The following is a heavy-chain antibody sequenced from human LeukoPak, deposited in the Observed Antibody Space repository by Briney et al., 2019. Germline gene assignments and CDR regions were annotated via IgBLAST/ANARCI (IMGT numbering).Heavy chain of an antibody. J-gene: IGHJ4*02. CDR1: GYTFTSYD. CDR3: AREVPKYYYDSSGYYPLDY. D-gene: IGHD3-22*01. CDR2: MNPNSGNT. Sequence: ASVKVSCKASGYTFTSYDINWVRQATGQGLERMGWMNPNSGNTGYAQKFQGRVTMTRNTSISTAYMELSSLRSEDTAVYYCAREVPKYYYDSSGYYPLDYWGQGTLVTVSS. V-gene: IGHV1-8*01.